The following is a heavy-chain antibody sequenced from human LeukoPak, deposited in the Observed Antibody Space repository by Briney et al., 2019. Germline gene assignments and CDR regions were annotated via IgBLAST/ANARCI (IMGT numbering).Heavy chain of an antibody. CDR1: GYTFTSYY. Sequence: ASVKVSCKASGYTFTSYYMHWVRQAPGQGLEWMGIINPSGGSTSYAQKFQGRVTMTRDMSTSTVYMELSSLRSEDTAVYYCARDNHDSSGYPYFDYWGQGTLVTVSS. J-gene: IGHJ4*02. D-gene: IGHD3-22*01. V-gene: IGHV1-46*01. CDR3: ARDNHDSSGYPYFDY. CDR2: INPSGGST.